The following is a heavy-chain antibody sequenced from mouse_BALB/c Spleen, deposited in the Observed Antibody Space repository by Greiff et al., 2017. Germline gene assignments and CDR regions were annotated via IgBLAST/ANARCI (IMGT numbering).Heavy chain of an antibody. Sequence: QVQLKESGPGLVQPSQSLSITCTVSGFSLTSYGVHWVRQSPGKGLEWLGVIWSGGSTDYNAAFISRLSISKDNSKSQVFFKMNSLQADDTAIYYCARNYYGSTYYAMDYWGQGTSVTVSS. D-gene: IGHD1-1*01. CDR3: ARNYYGSTYYAMDY. CDR1: GFSLTSYG. CDR2: IWSGGST. J-gene: IGHJ4*01. V-gene: IGHV2-4-1*01.